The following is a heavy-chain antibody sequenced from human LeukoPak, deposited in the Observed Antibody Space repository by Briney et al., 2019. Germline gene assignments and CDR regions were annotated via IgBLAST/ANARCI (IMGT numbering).Heavy chain of an antibody. CDR3: ARDFVGGDRHGAFDI. J-gene: IGHJ3*02. D-gene: IGHD2-21*02. Sequence: SQTLSLTCAVSGGSISSGGYSWSWIRQPPGKGLEWIGYIYHSGSTNYNPSLKSRVTISVDTSKNQFSLKLSSVTAADTAVYYCARDFVGGDRHGAFDIWGQGTMVTVSS. CDR2: IYHSGST. V-gene: IGHV4-61*08. CDR1: GGSISSGGYS.